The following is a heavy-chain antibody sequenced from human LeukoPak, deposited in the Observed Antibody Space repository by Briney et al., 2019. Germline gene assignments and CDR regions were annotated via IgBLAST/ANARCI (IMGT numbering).Heavy chain of an antibody. D-gene: IGHD5-18*01. CDR2: INPNSGGT. CDR3: ARSTDTAMVTALPPGYFDY. CDR1: GYTFTGYY. V-gene: IGHV1-2*02. J-gene: IGHJ4*02. Sequence: ASVKVSCKASGYTFTGYYMHWVRQAPGQGLEWMGWINPNSGGTNYAQKFQGRVTMTRDTSISTAYMELSRLRSDDTAVYYCARSTDTAMVTALPPGYFDYWGQGTLVTVSS.